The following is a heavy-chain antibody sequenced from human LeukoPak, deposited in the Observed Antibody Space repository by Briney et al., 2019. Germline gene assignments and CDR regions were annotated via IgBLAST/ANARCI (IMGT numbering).Heavy chain of an antibody. CDR3: AATYSGNWEFEY. V-gene: IGHV3-20*04. CDR1: GFTFDDYA. J-gene: IGHJ4*02. CDR2: INWNGGNT. D-gene: IGHD1-26*01. Sequence: LPGGSLRLSCAASGFTFDDYAMSWVRQAPGKGLEWVSGINWNGGNTGSADSVKGRFTISRDNAQNSLYLQMNSLRAEDTALYYCAATYSGNWEFEYWGQGTLVTVSS.